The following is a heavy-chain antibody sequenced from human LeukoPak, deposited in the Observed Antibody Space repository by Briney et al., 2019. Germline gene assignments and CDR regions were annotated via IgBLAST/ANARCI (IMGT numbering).Heavy chain of an antibody. CDR1: GFTFSSYG. CDR2: IWYDGSNK. V-gene: IGHV3-33*01. J-gene: IGHJ4*02. CDR3: ASALSPDEYYFDY. Sequence: GGSLRLSCAASGFTFSSYGMHWVRQAPGEGLEWVAVIWYDGSNKYYADSVKGRFTISRDNSKNTLYLQMNSLRAEDTAVYYCASALSPDEYYFDYWGQGTLVTVSS.